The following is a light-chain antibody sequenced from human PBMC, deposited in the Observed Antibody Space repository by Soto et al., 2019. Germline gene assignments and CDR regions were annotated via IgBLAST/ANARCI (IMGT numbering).Light chain of an antibody. V-gene: IGLV1-47*01. Sequence: QPVLTQPPSASGTPGQRVTISCSGSSSNIGSSYVYWYQQVPGTAPKLLIYRNNQRPSGVPDRVSGSKSGTSASLAISGLRSEDEADYYCAAWDDSLSGYVFGTGTKLTVL. CDR3: AAWDDSLSGYV. J-gene: IGLJ1*01. CDR1: SSNIGSSY. CDR2: RNN.